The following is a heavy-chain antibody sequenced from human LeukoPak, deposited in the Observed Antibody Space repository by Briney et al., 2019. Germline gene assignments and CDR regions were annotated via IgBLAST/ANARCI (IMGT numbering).Heavy chain of an antibody. D-gene: IGHD2-2*01. V-gene: IGHV3-74*01. CDR1: GFTFSNYW. J-gene: IGHJ3*01. CDR2: INSNGSST. Sequence: PGGSLRLSCAASGFTFSNYWMHWVRQAPGKGLEWVSRINSNGSSTNYADSVRGRFSISRDNSKNALYPQMNSLRAEGTVVYYCAKDYEPAAFSPSHAFVVWRQRAILSDCS. CDR3: AKDYEPAAFSPSHAFVV.